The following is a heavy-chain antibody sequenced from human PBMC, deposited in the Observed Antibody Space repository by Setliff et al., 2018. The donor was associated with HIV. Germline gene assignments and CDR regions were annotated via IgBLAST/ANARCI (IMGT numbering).Heavy chain of an antibody. CDR1: GYSVNSDYL. CDR2: VYHSGST. J-gene: IGHJ6*02. V-gene: IGHV4-38-2*02. Sequence: SETLSLTCTVSGYSVNSDYLWCWIRQPPGKGLEWIGSVYHSGSTYYNPSLKGRVTTSIDTSKNQFSLKLNSVTAADTAVYYCARGREPSYYYYYGMDVWGQGTTVTVSS. CDR3: ARGREPSYYYYYGMDV.